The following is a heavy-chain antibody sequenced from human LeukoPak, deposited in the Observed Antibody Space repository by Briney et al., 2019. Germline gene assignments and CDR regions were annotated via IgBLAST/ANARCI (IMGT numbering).Heavy chain of an antibody. J-gene: IGHJ6*02. Sequence: SETLSLTCAVYGGSFSGYYWSWIRQPPGKGLEWIGEINHSGSTNYNPSLKSRVTISVDTSKNQFSLKLSSVTAADTAVYYCASCYSRYYYYYGMDVWGQGTTVTVSS. CDR2: INHSGST. CDR3: ASCYSRYYYYYGMDV. V-gene: IGHV4-34*01. D-gene: IGHD2-15*01. CDR1: GGSFSGYY.